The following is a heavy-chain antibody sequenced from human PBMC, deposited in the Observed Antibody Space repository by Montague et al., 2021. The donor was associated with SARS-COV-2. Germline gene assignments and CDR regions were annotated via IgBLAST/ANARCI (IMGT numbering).Heavy chain of an antibody. CDR1: GASISSGSYY. CDR3: ARQNFASGSVGWYDP. D-gene: IGHD3-10*01. J-gene: IGHJ5*02. V-gene: IGHV4-39*01. CDR2: LFSSGTT. Sequence: SETLSLTCSVSGASISSGSYYWAWIRQTPGKGLEWIVSLFSSGTTSYNPSFRRRVTVSEDTSKNQVSLTVNSVSAADTAVYFCARQNFASGSVGWYDPWGPGTMVFVSS.